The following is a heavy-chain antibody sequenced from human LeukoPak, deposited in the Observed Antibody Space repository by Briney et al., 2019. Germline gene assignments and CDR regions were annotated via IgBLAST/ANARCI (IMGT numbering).Heavy chain of an antibody. J-gene: IGHJ4*02. V-gene: IGHV3-23*01. D-gene: IGHD3-3*01. CDR3: AKNIGLLEWLSDY. CDR2: ISGSGGST. CDR1: GFTFSSYA. Sequence: HPGGSLRLSYAASGFTFSSYAMSWVRQAPGKGLEWVSAISGSGGSTYYADSVKGRFTISRDNSKNTLYLQMNSLRAEDTAVYYCAKNIGLLEWLSDYWGQGTLVTVSS.